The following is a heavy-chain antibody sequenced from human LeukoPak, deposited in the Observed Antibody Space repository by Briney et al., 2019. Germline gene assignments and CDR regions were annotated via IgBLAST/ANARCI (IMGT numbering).Heavy chain of an antibody. D-gene: IGHD3-10*01. CDR1: GGTFSSYA. CDR3: ARVSVTFRRFGELPKYYFDY. J-gene: IGHJ4*02. CDR2: IIPIFGTA. V-gene: IGHV1-69*05. Sequence: GASVKVSCKASGGTFSSYAISWVRQAPGQGLEWMGGIIPIFGTANYAQKFQGRVTITRNTSISTAYMELSSLRSEDTAVYYCARVSVTFRRFGELPKYYFDYWGQGTLVTVSS.